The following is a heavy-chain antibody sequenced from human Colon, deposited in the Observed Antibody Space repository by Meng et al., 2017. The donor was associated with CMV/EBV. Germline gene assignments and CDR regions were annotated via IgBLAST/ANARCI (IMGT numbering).Heavy chain of an antibody. J-gene: IGHJ4*02. CDR2: IKQDGSEK. D-gene: IGHD6-13*01. Sequence: GESLKISCAASGFTFSSYWMSWVRQAPGKGLEWVANIKQDGSEKYYVDSVKGRFTISRDNAKNSLYLQMNSLRAEDTAVYYCARGTLLIAAAGAVDYWGQGTLVTVSS. CDR1: GFTFSSYW. CDR3: ARGTLLIAAAGAVDY. V-gene: IGHV3-7*01.